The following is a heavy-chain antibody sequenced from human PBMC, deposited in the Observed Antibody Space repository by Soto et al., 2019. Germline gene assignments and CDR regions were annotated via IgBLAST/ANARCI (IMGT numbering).Heavy chain of an antibody. J-gene: IGHJ4*02. CDR2: IYYSGST. CDR3: ARGSSGWSPRLDY. Sequence: QVQLQESGPGLVKPSETLSLNCTVSGGPISSYYWSWIRQSPGKGLEWIGYIYYSGSTNYNPSLKSRGTISVDTSKNQFSLELSSVTAADTAVYYCARGSSGWSPRLDYWGQGTLVTVSS. V-gene: IGHV4-59*01. D-gene: IGHD6-19*01. CDR1: GGPISSYY.